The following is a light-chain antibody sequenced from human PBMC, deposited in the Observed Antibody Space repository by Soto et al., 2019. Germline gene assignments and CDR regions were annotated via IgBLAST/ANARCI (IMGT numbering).Light chain of an antibody. Sequence: DIQMTQSPSTLSASVGDRVTITCRASQSVSSWLAWYHQKPGKAPKLLIYKASSLESGVPSRFSGNGSGTEFTLTISSLQPDDFATYYCQQYNSYPYTFGQGTKLEI. CDR3: QQYNSYPYT. CDR2: KAS. V-gene: IGKV1-5*03. J-gene: IGKJ2*01. CDR1: QSVSSW.